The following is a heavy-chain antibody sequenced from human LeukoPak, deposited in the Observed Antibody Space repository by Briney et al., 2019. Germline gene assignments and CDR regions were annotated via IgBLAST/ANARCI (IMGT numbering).Heavy chain of an antibody. Sequence: PGGSLRLSCAASGFTFSSYWMHWVRQAPGKGLVWVSRINSDGSSTSYADSVKGRFIISRDNAKNTLYLQMNSLRAEDTAVYYCAREDSSGWYVVVDYWGQGTLVTVSS. V-gene: IGHV3-74*01. CDR2: INSDGSST. J-gene: IGHJ4*02. CDR1: GFTFSSYW. CDR3: AREDSSGWYVVVDY. D-gene: IGHD6-19*01.